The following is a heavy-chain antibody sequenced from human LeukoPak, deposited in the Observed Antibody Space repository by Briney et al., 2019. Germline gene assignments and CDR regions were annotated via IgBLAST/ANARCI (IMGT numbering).Heavy chain of an antibody. CDR2: IDHSGNT. V-gene: IGHV4-34*01. J-gene: IGHJ6*03. CDR1: GGPFSGYY. Sequence: TASETLSLTCAVYGGPFSGYYWSWIRQPPGKGLEWIGEIDHSGNTNYNPSLKSRVTISVDTSKNQFSLKLSSVTAADTALYYCARGGGPRDCDRLRGCYYYYKDVWGKGTTVTVSS. CDR3: ARGGGPRDCDRLRGCYYYYKDV. D-gene: IGHD2-21*01.